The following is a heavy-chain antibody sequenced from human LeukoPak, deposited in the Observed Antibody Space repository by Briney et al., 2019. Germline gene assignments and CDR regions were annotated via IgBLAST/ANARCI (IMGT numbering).Heavy chain of an antibody. CDR3: ARVYSTGWRFFGY. J-gene: IGHJ4*02. CDR1: NYSISSGYY. CDR2: IYHSGST. Sequence: PSETLSLTCAVSNYSISSGYYWGWIRQPPGKGLEWIGSIYHSGSTYYNPSLKSRVTLSVDTSKNQFSLKLSSVTAADTAVYYCARVYSTGWRFFGYWGQGTLVTVSS. D-gene: IGHD6-19*01. V-gene: IGHV4-38-2*01.